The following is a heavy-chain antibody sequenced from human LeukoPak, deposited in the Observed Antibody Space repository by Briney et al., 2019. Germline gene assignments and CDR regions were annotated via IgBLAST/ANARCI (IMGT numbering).Heavy chain of an antibody. V-gene: IGHV1-2*02. CDR1: GYTFTGYY. CDR3: VSFVSRAYYDSSDY. Sequence: ASVKVSCKASGYTFTGYYMHWVRQAPGQGLEWMGWINPNSGGTNYAQKFQGRVTMTRDTSISTAYMELSRLRSDDTAVYYCVSFVSRAYYDSSDYWGQGTLVTVSS. D-gene: IGHD3-22*01. CDR2: INPNSGGT. J-gene: IGHJ4*02.